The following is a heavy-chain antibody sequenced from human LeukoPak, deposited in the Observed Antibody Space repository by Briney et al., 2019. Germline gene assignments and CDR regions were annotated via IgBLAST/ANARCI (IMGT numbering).Heavy chain of an antibody. CDR2: IRYNGNNQ. CDR1: GFTFNNYG. Sequence: GGSLRLSWAAAGFTFNNYGMHWVRQAPGKGLGWVAFIRYNGNNQYYADSVKGRFTISRDNTKNTLYLQMNSLKGDDTAVYYCAKDSAFYYIDVWGKGTTVIISS. J-gene: IGHJ6*03. CDR3: AKDSAFYYIDV. V-gene: IGHV3-30*02. D-gene: IGHD3-10*01.